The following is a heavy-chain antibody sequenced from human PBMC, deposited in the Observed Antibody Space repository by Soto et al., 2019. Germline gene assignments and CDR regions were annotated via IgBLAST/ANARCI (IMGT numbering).Heavy chain of an antibody. V-gene: IGHV1-69*06. Sequence: SVKVSCKASGGTFSSYAISWVRQAPGQGLEWMGGIIPIFGTANYAQKFQGRVTITADKSTSTAYMVLSSLRSEDTAVYYCARSPYYGSGMYAFDIWGQGTMVTVSS. J-gene: IGHJ3*02. CDR3: ARSPYYGSGMYAFDI. CDR2: IIPIFGTA. CDR1: GGTFSSYA. D-gene: IGHD3-10*01.